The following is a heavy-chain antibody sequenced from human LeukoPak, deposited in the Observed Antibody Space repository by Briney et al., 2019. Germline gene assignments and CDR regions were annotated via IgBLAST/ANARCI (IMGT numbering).Heavy chain of an antibody. CDR2: IKQDGSEK. J-gene: IGHJ4*02. CDR3: ARDSAGNDY. Sequence: QSGGSLRLSCAASGFTFSTYLMSWVRQAPGKGLEWVANIKQDGSEKYYVDSVKGRFTISRDNAKNSLYLQMNSLRAEDTAMYYCARDSAGNDYWGQGTLVTVSS. V-gene: IGHV3-7*01. D-gene: IGHD6-13*01. CDR1: GFTFSTYL.